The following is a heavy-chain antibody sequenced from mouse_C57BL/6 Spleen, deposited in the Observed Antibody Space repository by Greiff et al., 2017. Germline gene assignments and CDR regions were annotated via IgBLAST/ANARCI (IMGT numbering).Heavy chain of an antibody. CDR1: GYSITSGYY. J-gene: IGHJ4*01. Sequence: ESGPGLVQPSQSLSLTCSVTGYSITSGYYWNWIRQFPGNKLEWMGYISYDGSNNYNPSLKNRISITRDTSKNQFFLKLNSVTTEDTATYYCARDHYDAMDYWGQGTSVTVSS. D-gene: IGHD1-1*02. CDR3: ARDHYDAMDY. V-gene: IGHV3-6*01. CDR2: ISYDGSN.